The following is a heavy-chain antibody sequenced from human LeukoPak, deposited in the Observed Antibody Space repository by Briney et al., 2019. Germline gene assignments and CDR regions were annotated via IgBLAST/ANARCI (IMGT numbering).Heavy chain of an antibody. J-gene: IGHJ6*02. CDR2: ISGSGGST. CDR1: GFTFSGYA. Sequence: GGSLRLSCAASGFTFSGYAMHWVRQAPGKGLEWVSGISGSGGSTYYADSVKGRFTISRDNSKNTLYLQMNSLRAEDTAVYYCARLGYCSGGSCYSSYYYGMDVWGQGTTVTVSS. D-gene: IGHD2-15*01. CDR3: ARLGYCSGGSCYSSYYYGMDV. V-gene: IGHV3-23*01.